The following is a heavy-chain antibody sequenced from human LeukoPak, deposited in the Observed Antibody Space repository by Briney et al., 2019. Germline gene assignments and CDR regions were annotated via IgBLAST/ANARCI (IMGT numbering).Heavy chain of an antibody. CDR2: IYYSGST. J-gene: IGHJ5*02. CDR1: GGSISSYY. CDR3: ARCIAVAYNWFDP. V-gene: IGHV4-59*08. Sequence: PSETLSLTCTVSGGSISSYYWSWIRQPPGKGLEWIGYIYYSGSTNYNPSLKSRVTISVDTSKNQFSLKLSSVTAADTAVYYCARCIAVAYNWFDPWGQGTLVTVSS. D-gene: IGHD6-19*01.